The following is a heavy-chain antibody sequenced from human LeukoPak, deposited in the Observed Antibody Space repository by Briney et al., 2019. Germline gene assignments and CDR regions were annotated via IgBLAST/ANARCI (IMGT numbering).Heavy chain of an antibody. CDR3: ARDRQQLAPLYYYYGMDV. D-gene: IGHD6-13*01. V-gene: IGHV6-1*01. CDR2: TYYRTKWYN. CDR1: GGSVSSNSAA. J-gene: IGHJ6*02. Sequence: SQTLSLTCAISGGSVSSNSAAWNWIRQCPARGLEWLGRTYYRTKWYNDYAVSVKSRITINADTSKNQFSLQLNSVTPEDTAVYYCARDRQQLAPLYYYYGMDVWGQGTTVTVSS.